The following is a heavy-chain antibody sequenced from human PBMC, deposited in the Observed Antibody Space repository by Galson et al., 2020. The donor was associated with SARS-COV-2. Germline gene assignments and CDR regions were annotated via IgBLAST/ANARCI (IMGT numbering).Heavy chain of an antibody. V-gene: IGHV3-23*01. CDR3: ARDSGWLSVN. CDR2: ISSNGGDT. J-gene: IGHJ4*02. CDR1: GTSFSNYA. Sequence: GGSLRLSCVVSGTSFSNYAMSWVRQAPGKGPEWVSGISSNGGDTFYVGSVKGRFTISRDNSKDTVYLQMNSLRAEDTVVYYCARDSGWLSVNWGQGTLVTVSS. D-gene: IGHD6-19*01.